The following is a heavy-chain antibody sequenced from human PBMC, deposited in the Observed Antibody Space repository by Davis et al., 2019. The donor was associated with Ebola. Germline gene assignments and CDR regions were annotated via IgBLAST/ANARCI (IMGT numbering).Heavy chain of an antibody. D-gene: IGHD3-10*01. CDR1: GYTFTRYG. CDR2: ISAYNGST. CDR3: ARAVTMVLPSGWFDP. J-gene: IGHJ5*02. V-gene: IGHV1-18*01. Sequence: AASVKVSCKASGYTFTRYGISWVRQAPGQGLEWMGWISAYNGSTNYAQNLQGRVTMTTDTTTSTAYMEVRGLRYDDTAVYYCARAVTMVLPSGWFDPWGQGTLVTVSS.